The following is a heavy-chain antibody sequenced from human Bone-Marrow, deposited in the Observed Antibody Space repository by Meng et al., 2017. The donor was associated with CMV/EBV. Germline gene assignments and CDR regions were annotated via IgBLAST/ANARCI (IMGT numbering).Heavy chain of an antibody. J-gene: IGHJ4*02. Sequence: SAKVSCKASGRPFSSYAISWVRQAPGQGLEWMGGIIPIFGTANYAQKFQGRVTITTDESTSTAYMELSSLRSEDTAVYYCARDLGYCSSTSCYNGWMGYWGQGTLVTVSS. CDR2: IIPIFGTA. CDR3: ARDLGYCSSTSCYNGWMGY. D-gene: IGHD2-2*02. CDR1: GRPFSSYA. V-gene: IGHV1-69*05.